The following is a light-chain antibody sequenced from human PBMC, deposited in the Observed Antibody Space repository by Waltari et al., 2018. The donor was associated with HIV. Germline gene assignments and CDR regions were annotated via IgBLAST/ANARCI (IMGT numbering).Light chain of an antibody. CDR3: QQYDSPRYT. J-gene: IGKJ2*01. Sequence: DIQMTQSPSSLSASVGDSVTITCQASQDINGSLNWYQHKPGKAPKLLMYDASNLETGVPSRFNGSGSGADFAFTISSLQPEDIATYYCQQYDSPRYTFGQGTKVEIK. V-gene: IGKV1-33*01. CDR2: DAS. CDR1: QDINGS.